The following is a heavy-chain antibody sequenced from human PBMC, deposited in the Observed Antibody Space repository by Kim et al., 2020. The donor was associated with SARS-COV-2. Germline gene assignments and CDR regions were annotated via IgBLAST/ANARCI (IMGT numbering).Heavy chain of an antibody. V-gene: IGHV3-73*01. D-gene: IGHD2-21*01. Sequence: AYAASVKGRFTFSREDAKNTAYLQMSSLKAEDTAVYYCTQIVVGPPTLGVWGQGTMVTVSS. J-gene: IGHJ3*01. CDR3: TQIVVGPPTLGV.